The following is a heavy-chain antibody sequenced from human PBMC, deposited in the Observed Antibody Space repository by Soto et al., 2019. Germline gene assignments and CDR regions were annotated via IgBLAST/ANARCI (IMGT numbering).Heavy chain of an antibody. D-gene: IGHD3-10*01. CDR2: INAGNGNT. J-gene: IGHJ4*02. CDR3: ARGLGGARTYFDY. Sequence: EASVKVSCKASGYTFTSYGMHWVRQAPGQRLEWMGWINAGNGNTKYSQKFQGRVTITRDTSASTAYMELSSLRSEDTAVYYCARGLGGARTYFDYWGQGTLVTVSS. V-gene: IGHV1-3*01. CDR1: GYTFTSYG.